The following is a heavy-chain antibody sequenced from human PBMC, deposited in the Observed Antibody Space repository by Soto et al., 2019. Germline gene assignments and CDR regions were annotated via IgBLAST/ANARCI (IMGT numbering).Heavy chain of an antibody. Sequence: QVQLQQWGAGLLKPSETLSLTCAVYGGSFSGYQWSWIRQTPGKGLEWIGEINDSGNINYNPSLKSRVTILVDTAKKQISLKLSSVTAADTAVYYCARGLMLWFGELSRRGGYYYYMDVWVTGTTVTVSS. V-gene: IGHV4-34*01. CDR1: GGSFSGYQ. J-gene: IGHJ6*03. CDR2: INDSGNI. CDR3: ARGLMLWFGELSRRGGYYYYMDV. D-gene: IGHD3-10*01.